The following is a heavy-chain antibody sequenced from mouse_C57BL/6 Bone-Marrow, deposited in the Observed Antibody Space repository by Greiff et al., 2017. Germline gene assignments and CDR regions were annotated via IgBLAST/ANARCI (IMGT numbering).Heavy chain of an antibody. Sequence: DVQLQESGPGLVKPSQSLSLTCSVTGYSITSGYYWNWIRQFPGNKLEWMGYISYDGSNNYNPSLKNRISITRDTSKNQFFLKLNSVTTEDTATYYCARVTTVVAVYYFDYWGQGTTLTVSS. J-gene: IGHJ2*01. D-gene: IGHD1-1*01. CDR2: ISYDGSN. CDR1: GYSITSGYY. V-gene: IGHV3-6*01. CDR3: ARVTTVVAVYYFDY.